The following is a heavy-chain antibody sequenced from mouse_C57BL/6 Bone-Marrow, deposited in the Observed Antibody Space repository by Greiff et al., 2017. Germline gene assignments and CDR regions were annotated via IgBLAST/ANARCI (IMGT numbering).Heavy chain of an antibody. V-gene: IGHV1-59*01. D-gene: IGHD1-1*01. CDR3: AREAGSSTIDS. CDR1: GYTFTSYW. Sequence: QVQLQQPGAELVRPGTSVKLSCKASGYTFTSYWMHWVKQRPGQGLEWIGVIDPSDSYTNYNQKFKGKATLTVDTSSSTAYMQLSSLTSEDSAVYYCAREAGSSTIDSWGQGTTLTVSS. J-gene: IGHJ2*01. CDR2: IDPSDSYT.